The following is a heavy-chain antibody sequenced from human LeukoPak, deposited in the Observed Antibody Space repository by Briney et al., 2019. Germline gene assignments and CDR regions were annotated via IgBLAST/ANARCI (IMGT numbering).Heavy chain of an antibody. CDR1: GFTFSSYA. Sequence: GGSLRLSCAASGFTFSSYAMSWVRQAPGKGLEWVANIKQDGSEKYYVDSVKGRFTISRDNAKNSLYLQMNSLRAEDTAVYYCARASTSCFDYWGQGTLVTVSS. CDR2: IKQDGSEK. D-gene: IGHD2-2*01. J-gene: IGHJ4*02. CDR3: ARASTSCFDY. V-gene: IGHV3-7*01.